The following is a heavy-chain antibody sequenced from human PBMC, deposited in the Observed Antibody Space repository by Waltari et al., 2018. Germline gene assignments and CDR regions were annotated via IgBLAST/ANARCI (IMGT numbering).Heavy chain of an antibody. J-gene: IGHJ6*03. Sequence: EVQLVESGGGLVQPGGSLRLSCAASGFTFSSYWMSWVRQAPGKGLEWVANIKQDGSEKYYVDSVKGRFTISRDNAKNSLYLQMNSLRAEDTAVYYCARDVTTEGYYYYYYMDVRGKGTTVTVSS. CDR3: ARDVTTEGYYYYYYMDV. CDR1: GFTFSSYW. CDR2: IKQDGSEK. D-gene: IGHD3-3*01. V-gene: IGHV3-7*01.